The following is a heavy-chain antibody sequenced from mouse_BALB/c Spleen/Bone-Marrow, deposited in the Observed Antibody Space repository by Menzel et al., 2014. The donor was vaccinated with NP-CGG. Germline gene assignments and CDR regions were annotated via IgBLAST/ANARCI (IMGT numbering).Heavy chain of an antibody. CDR3: ARYYRYDFDY. D-gene: IGHD2-14*01. CDR2: INPDNGDT. V-gene: IGHV1-26*01. CDR1: GYSFTGYT. J-gene: IGHJ2*01. Sequence: EVQLQQSGPDLVQPGASMNISCKASGYSFTGYTMNWVKQSHGKNLEWIGLINPDNGDTSCNQKFKGKATLTIDKSSSTAYMELLSLTSEDSAVYYCARYYRYDFDYWGEGTTLTVSS.